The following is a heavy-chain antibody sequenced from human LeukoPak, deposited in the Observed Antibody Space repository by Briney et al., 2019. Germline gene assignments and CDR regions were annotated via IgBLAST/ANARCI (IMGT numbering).Heavy chain of an antibody. CDR1: GFTFSSYS. CDR3: ARVVVVAVNYYYYMDV. CDR2: ISSSSSYI. V-gene: IGHV3-21*01. J-gene: IGHJ6*03. Sequence: GGSLRLSCAASGFTFSSYSMNWVRQAPGKGLECVSSISSSSSYIYYADSVKGRFTISRDNAKNSLYLQMNSLRAEDTAVYYCARVVVVAVNYYYYMDVWGKGTTVTVSS. D-gene: IGHD2-15*01.